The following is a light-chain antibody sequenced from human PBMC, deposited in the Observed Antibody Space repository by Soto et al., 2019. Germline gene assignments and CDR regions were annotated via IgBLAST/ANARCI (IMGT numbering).Light chain of an antibody. V-gene: IGLV4-69*01. J-gene: IGLJ2*01. Sequence: QPVLTQSPSASASLGASVKLTCTLSSGHSSYSIAWHQQQPEKGPRFLMKINDDGSHNKGDGIPDRFSGSSSGAERSLTISSLQSEDEADYYCQTWGTGTVIFGGGTKLTVL. CDR1: SGHSSYS. CDR3: QTWGTGTVI. CDR2: INDDGSH.